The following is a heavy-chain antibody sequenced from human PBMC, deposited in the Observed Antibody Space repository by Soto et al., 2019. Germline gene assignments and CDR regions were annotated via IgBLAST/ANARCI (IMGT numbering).Heavy chain of an antibody. Sequence: GGSLRLSCAASGFTFSSYSMNWVRQAPGKGLEWVSYISSSSSTIYYTDSVKGRFTISRDNAKNSLYLQMNSLRDEDTAVYYCAREGYSYGVGYYYYGMDVWGQGTTVTVSS. J-gene: IGHJ6*02. CDR3: AREGYSYGVGYYYYGMDV. CDR2: ISSSSSTI. D-gene: IGHD5-18*01. V-gene: IGHV3-48*02. CDR1: GFTFSSYS.